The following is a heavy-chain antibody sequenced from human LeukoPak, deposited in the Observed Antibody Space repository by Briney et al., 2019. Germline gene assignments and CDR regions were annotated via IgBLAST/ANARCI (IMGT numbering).Heavy chain of an antibody. V-gene: IGHV1-2*02. CDR3: AREASSLYYYGSGSSFDY. D-gene: IGHD3-10*01. Sequence: ASVKVSCKASGYTFTGYYMHWVRQAPGQGLEWMGWINPNSGGTNYAQKFQGRVTMTRDTSISTAYMELSRLRSDDTAMYYCAREASSLYYYGSGSSFDYWGQGTLVTVSS. CDR1: GYTFTGYY. J-gene: IGHJ4*02. CDR2: INPNSGGT.